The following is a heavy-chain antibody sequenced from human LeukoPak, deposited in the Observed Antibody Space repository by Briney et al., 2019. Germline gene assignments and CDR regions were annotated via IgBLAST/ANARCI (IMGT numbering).Heavy chain of an antibody. V-gene: IGHV1-69*01. CDR3: ARASRDGYNYEGIVDI. Sequence: SVKVSCKASGGTFSSYAISWVRQAPGQGLEWMGGIIPIFGTANYTQKFQGRVTITADESTSTAYMELSSLRSEDTAVYYCARASRDGYNYEGIVDIWGQGAMVTVSS. CDR1: GGTFSSYA. CDR2: IIPIFGTA. D-gene: IGHD5-24*01. J-gene: IGHJ3*02.